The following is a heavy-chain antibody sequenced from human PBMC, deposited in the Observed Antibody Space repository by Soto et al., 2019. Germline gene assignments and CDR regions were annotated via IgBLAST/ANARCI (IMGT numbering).Heavy chain of an antibody. CDR1: GYSFDNYW. V-gene: IGHV5-51*01. CDR2: IYPGDSDT. CDR3: ARQDGSALYYFDY. D-gene: IGHD6-19*01. J-gene: IGHJ4*02. Sequence: GESLKISCEGSGYSFDNYWIGWVRQMPGKGLEWMGIIYPGDSDTRYSPSFQGQVSISADKSISTAYLQWSSLKASDTAMYYCARQDGSALYYFDYWGQGTLVTVSS.